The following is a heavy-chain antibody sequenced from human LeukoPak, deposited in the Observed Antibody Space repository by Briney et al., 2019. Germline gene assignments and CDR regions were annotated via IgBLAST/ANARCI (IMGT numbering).Heavy chain of an antibody. CDR2: IYYSGST. CDR3: AKDPY. CDR1: GGSISSYY. V-gene: IGHV4-59*01. Sequence: SETLSLTCTVSGGSISSYYWSWIRQPPGKGLEWIGYIYYSGSTNYNPSLKSRVTISVDTSKNQFSLKLSSVTAADTAVYYCAKDPYWGQGTLVTVSS. J-gene: IGHJ4*02.